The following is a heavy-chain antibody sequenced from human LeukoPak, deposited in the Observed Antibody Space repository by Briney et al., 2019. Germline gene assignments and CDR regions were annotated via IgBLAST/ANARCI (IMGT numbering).Heavy chain of an antibody. D-gene: IGHD2-21*02. CDR1: GITFDSYA. CDR3: VKEKLAYCGGDCFGEYFQD. Sequence: GGSLRLSCAAAGITFDSYAMSWVRQAPGKGLEWISVISGSGGRTSYADSVKGRVIISRNNYKNTLHLQMHSLRAEDTAVYYCVKEKLAYCGGDCFGEYFQDWGQGTLVTVSS. J-gene: IGHJ1*01. V-gene: IGHV3-23*01. CDR2: ISGSGGRT.